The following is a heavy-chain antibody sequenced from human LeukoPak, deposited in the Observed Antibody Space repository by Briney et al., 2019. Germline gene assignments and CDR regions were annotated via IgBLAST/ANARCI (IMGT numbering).Heavy chain of an antibody. CDR1: SGSINSYY. CDR2: IYTTGAT. J-gene: IGHJ4*02. Sequence: PSETLSLTCTVSSGSINSYYWGWVRQPPGKGLEWIGRIYTTGATQYNPSLKSRVTMSIDTSTNQFSLNLRSMTAADTAVYYCGRQGYTASYYFPDFWSQGTLVAVS. D-gene: IGHD1-26*01. V-gene: IGHV4-4*07. CDR3: GRQGYTASYYFPDF.